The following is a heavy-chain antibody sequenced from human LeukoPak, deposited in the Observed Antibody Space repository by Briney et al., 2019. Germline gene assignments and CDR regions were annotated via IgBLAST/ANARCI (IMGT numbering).Heavy chain of an antibody. J-gene: IGHJ5*02. V-gene: IGHV4-59*02. Sequence: SETLSLTCTVSGDSVSSSYWSWIRQPPRKTLEWIGYIYYTGTTNCNPSLKSRVTMSIDTSKNQFSLNLNSVTAADTAVYYCARGFYDSSGYSNCFDPWGQGTLVTVSS. CDR2: IYYTGTT. D-gene: IGHD3-22*01. CDR3: ARGFYDSSGYSNCFDP. CDR1: GDSVSSSY.